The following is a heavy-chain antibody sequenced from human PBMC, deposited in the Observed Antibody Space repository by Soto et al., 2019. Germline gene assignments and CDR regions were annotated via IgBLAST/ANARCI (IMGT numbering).Heavy chain of an antibody. CDR2: IIPIFGTA. J-gene: IGHJ6*02. D-gene: IGHD4-4*01. CDR3: PRVSGYSNYDYYYYYGMDV. CDR1: GGTFSSYA. V-gene: IGHV1-69*01. Sequence: GASEKVSFKASGGTFSSYAISWVRQAPGQGLEWMGGIIPIFGTANYAQKFQGRVTITADESTSTAYMELSSLRSEDTAVYYCPRVSGYSNYDYYYYYGMDVWGQGTTVTVSS.